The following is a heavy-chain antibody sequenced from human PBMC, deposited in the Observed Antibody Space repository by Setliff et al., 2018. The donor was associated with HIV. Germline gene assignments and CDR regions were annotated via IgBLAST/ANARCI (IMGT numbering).Heavy chain of an antibody. CDR2: FFYSGST. Sequence: SETLSLTCTVSGGSISSSSYYWGRIRQPPGKGLEWIGSFFYSGSTYYNPSLKSRVTISVDTSKNQFSLKLSSVTAADTAVYYCARLGGGSYYFANYYYYMDVWGKGTTVTVS. J-gene: IGHJ6*03. V-gene: IGHV4-39*01. D-gene: IGHD1-26*01. CDR1: GGSISSSSYY. CDR3: ARLGGGSYYFANYYYYMDV.